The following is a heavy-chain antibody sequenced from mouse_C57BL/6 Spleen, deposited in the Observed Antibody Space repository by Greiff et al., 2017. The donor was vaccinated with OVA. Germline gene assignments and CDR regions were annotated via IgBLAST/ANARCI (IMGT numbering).Heavy chain of an antibody. CDR3: ARGGKDYYGSSSDY. J-gene: IGHJ2*01. CDR2: INPSNGGT. V-gene: IGHV1-53*01. D-gene: IGHD1-1*01. CDR1: GYTFTSYW. Sequence: QLQQPGTELVKPGASVKLSCKASGYTFTSYWMHWVKQRPGQGLEWIGNINPSNGGTNYNEKFKSKATLTVDKSSSTAYMQLSSLTSEDSAVYYCARGGKDYYGSSSDYWGQGTTLTVSS.